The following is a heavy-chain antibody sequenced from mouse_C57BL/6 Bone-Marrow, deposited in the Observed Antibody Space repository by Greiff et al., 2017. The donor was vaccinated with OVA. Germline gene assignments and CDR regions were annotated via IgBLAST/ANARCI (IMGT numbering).Heavy chain of an antibody. CDR3: ARSTVVAKDAMDY. Sequence: QVQLKESGAELVKPGASVKLSCKASGYTFTSYWMHWVKQRPGRGLEWIGRIDPNSGGTKYNEKFKSKATLTVDKPSSTAYMQLSSLTSEDSAVYYCARSTVVAKDAMDYWGQGTSVTVSS. V-gene: IGHV1-72*01. D-gene: IGHD1-1*01. CDR2: IDPNSGGT. J-gene: IGHJ4*01. CDR1: GYTFTSYW.